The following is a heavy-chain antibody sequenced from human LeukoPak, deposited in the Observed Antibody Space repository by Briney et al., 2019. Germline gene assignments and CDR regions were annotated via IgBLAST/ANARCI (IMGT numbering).Heavy chain of an antibody. CDR2: IYYSGST. D-gene: IGHD4-17*01. Sequence: SETLSLTCTVSGDSVSSDTYYWSWIRQPPGKGLEWIGYIYYSGSTNYDPSLKSRVTISVDTSKNQFSLKLSSVTAADTAVYYCARTRDYGEFDYWGQGTLVTVSS. J-gene: IGHJ4*02. V-gene: IGHV4-61*01. CDR3: ARTRDYGEFDY. CDR1: GDSVSSDTYY.